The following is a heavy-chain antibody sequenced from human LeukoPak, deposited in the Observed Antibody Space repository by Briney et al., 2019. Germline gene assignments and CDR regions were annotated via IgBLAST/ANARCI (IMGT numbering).Heavy chain of an antibody. J-gene: IGHJ6*03. D-gene: IGHD3-22*01. CDR3: ARGYDTWDSSGYSHYYYYYYMDV. Sequence: SETLSLTCTVSGGSISSYYWSWIRQPPGKGLEWIGYIYYSGSTNYNPSLKSRVTISVDTSKNQFSLKLSSVTAADTAVYYCARGYDTWDSSGYSHYYYYYYMDVWGKGTTVTVSS. CDR2: IYYSGST. CDR1: GGSISSYY. V-gene: IGHV4-59*01.